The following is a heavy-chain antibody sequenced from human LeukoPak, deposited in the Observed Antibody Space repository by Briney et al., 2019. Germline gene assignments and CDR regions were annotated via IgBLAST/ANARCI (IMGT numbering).Heavy chain of an antibody. D-gene: IGHD3-10*01. CDR1: GFTFSSYG. CDR3: ANLWFGVY. Sequence: GGSLRLSCAASGFTFSSYGMHWVRQAPGKGLEWVAVISYDGSNKYYADSVKGRFTISRDNSKNTLYLQMNSLRAEDTAVYYCANLWFGVYWGQGTLVTVSS. V-gene: IGHV3-30*18. CDR2: ISYDGSNK. J-gene: IGHJ4*02.